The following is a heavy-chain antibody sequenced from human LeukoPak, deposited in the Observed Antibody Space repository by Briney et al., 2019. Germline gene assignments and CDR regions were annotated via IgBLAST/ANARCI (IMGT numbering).Heavy chain of an antibody. CDR2: IYYSGST. J-gene: IGHJ6*03. D-gene: IGHD3-3*01. Sequence: SESLSLTCTGSGVSISSHYWSWLRQPPGKGLEGRGYIYYSGSTNYNPSLKSRVTISVDTSKNQFSLKLSSVTAADTAVYYCARGEYYDFWSGYYPYYYYYYMDVWGKGTPVTVSS. CDR1: GVSISSHY. V-gene: IGHV4-59*11. CDR3: ARGEYYDFWSGYYPYYYYYYMDV.